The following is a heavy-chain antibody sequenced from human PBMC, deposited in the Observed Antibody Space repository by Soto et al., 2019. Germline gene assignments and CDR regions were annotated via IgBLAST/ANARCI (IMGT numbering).Heavy chain of an antibody. CDR1: GFTFSSYA. D-gene: IGHD6-13*01. Sequence: EVQLLESGGGLVQPGGSLRLSCAASGFTFSSYAMRWVRQAPGKGLEWVSAISGSGGSTYYADSVKGRFTISRDTSKSTLYLQMNSLRAEDTAVYYCARRGPGTYFDYWGQGTLVTVSS. CDR3: ARRGPGTYFDY. V-gene: IGHV3-23*01. CDR2: ISGSGGST. J-gene: IGHJ4*02.